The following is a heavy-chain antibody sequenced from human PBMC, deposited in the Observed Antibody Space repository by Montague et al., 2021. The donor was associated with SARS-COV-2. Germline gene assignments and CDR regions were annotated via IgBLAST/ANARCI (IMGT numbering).Heavy chain of an antibody. D-gene: IGHD3-16*02. Sequence: SLRLSCAASGFTFSSYAMHWVRQAPGKGLEWVAVISYGGSNKYYADSVKGRFTISRDNSKNTLYLQMNSLRAEDTAVYYCARDGDDYVWGSYPYFDYWGQGTLVTGS. J-gene: IGHJ4*02. CDR2: ISYGGSNK. CDR1: GFTFSSYA. CDR3: ARDGDDYVWGSYPYFDY. V-gene: IGHV3-30-3*01.